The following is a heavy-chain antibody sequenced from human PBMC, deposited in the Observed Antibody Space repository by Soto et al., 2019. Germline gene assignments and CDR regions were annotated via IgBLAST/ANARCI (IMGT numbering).Heavy chain of an antibody. D-gene: IGHD6-19*01. V-gene: IGHV1-46*01. J-gene: IGHJ3*02. CDR1: GYTFTSYY. CDR3: ARDGYNSGWYDAFDI. CDR2: INPSGGST. Sequence: RPTASVKVSCKASGYTFTSYYMHWVRQAPGQGLEWMGIINPSGGSTTYAQKFQGRVTMTRDTSTSTVYMELSSLRSEDTAVYYCARDGYNSGWYDAFDIWGQGTMVTVSS.